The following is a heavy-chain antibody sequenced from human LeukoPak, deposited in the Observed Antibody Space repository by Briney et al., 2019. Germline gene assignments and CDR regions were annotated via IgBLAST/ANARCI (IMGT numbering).Heavy chain of an antibody. CDR3: VKSDRPDYADFGLGS. CDR1: GFTFSSYA. D-gene: IGHD4-17*01. V-gene: IGHV3-23*01. CDR2: ISGSGGST. J-gene: IGHJ5*02. Sequence: GGSLRLSCAASGFTFSSYAMSWVRQAPGKGLEWGSGISGSGGSTNYADSVKGRFTISRDNSKNTLYLQMSSLRAEDTAVYYCVKSDRPDYADFGLGSWGQGTLVTVSS.